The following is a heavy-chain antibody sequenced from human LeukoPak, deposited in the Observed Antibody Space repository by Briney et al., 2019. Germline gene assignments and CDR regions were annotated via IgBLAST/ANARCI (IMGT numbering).Heavy chain of an antibody. V-gene: IGHV3-23*01. Sequence: GGSLRLSCAASGFTFSSYWMHWVRQAPGKGLEWVSVISGSGGSTYYADSVKGRFTISRDNSKNTLYLQMNSLRPEDTAVYYCAGLYDYFDYWGQGTLVTVSS. J-gene: IGHJ4*02. CDR1: GFTFSSYW. D-gene: IGHD2-2*02. CDR2: ISGSGGST. CDR3: AGLYDYFDY.